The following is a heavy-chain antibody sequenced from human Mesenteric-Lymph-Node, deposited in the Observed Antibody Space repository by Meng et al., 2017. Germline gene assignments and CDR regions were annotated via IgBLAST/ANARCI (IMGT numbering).Heavy chain of an antibody. Sequence: SVKVSCKASGGTFSSYAISWVRQAPGQGLEWMGGIIPIFGTANYAQKFQGRVTMTRDISINTVYMELTSLKSDDTAVYYCARGVGDLGDYWGQGTLVTVSS. CDR2: IIPIFGTA. CDR1: GGTFSSYA. J-gene: IGHJ4*01. CDR3: ARGVGDLGDY. V-gene: IGHV1-69*05. D-gene: IGHD3-16*01.